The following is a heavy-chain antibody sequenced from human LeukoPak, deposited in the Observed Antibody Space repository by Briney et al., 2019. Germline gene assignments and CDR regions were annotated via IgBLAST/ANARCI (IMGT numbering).Heavy chain of an antibody. CDR1: GFTFSSYA. V-gene: IGHV3-23*01. J-gene: IGHJ6*04. CDR3: AKTGKRPGYCSSTSCQAGMDV. CDR2: ISGSGGST. Sequence: PGGSLRLSCAASGFTFSSYAMSWVRQAPGKGLEWVSAISGSGGSTYYADSVKGRFTIFRGNSKNTLSLQMNSLRAEDTAVYYCAKTGKRPGYCSSTSCQAGMDVWGKGTTVTVSS. D-gene: IGHD2-2*01.